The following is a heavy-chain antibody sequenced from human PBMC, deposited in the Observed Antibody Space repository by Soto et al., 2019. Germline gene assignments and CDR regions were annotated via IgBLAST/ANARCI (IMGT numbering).Heavy chain of an antibody. CDR1: GYTLTDYN. V-gene: IGHV1-2*02. CDR3: ARVFDP. CDR2: INPNSGGT. Sequence: GASVKVSCKASGYTLTDYNMHWVRQAPGQGLEWMGWINPNSGGTNYVQKFQGRVTMTRDTSISTAYMELSRLRSDDTAVYYCARVFDPWGRGTLVTVSS. J-gene: IGHJ5*02.